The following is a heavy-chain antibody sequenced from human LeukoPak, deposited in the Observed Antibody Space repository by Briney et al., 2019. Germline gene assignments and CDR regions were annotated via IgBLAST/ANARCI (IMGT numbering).Heavy chain of an antibody. CDR1: GGSISSGSYY. Sequence: NPSETLSLTCTVSGGSISSGSYYWVWIRQPPGKGLEWIGSIYYSGSTYYNPSLKSRVTISVDTSKNQFSLKLSSVTAADTAVYYCARDRQQLVRGDYFDYWGQGTLVTVSS. CDR3: ARDRQQLVRGDYFDY. J-gene: IGHJ4*02. D-gene: IGHD6-13*01. V-gene: IGHV4-39*07. CDR2: IYYSGST.